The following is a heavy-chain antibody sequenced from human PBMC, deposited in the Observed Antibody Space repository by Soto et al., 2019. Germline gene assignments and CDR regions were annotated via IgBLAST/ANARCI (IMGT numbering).Heavy chain of an antibody. D-gene: IGHD1-26*01. CDR1: GFTFSSYS. CDR3: ARDRWVGATDYGMDV. J-gene: IGHJ6*02. V-gene: IGHV3-21*01. CDR2: ISSSSSYI. Sequence: EVQLVESGGGLVKPGGSLRLSCAASGFTFSSYSMNWVRQAPGKGLEWVSSISSSSSYIYYADSVKGRFTISRDNAKNSLYLQMNSLRAEDTAVYYCARDRWVGATDYGMDVWGQGTTVTVSS.